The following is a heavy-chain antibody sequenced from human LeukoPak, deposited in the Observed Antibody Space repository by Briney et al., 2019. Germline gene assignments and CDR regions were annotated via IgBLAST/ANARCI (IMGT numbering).Heavy chain of an antibody. CDR2: IYYSGST. D-gene: IGHD1-26*01. Sequence: SETLSLTCTVSGGSISSSRYYWGWIRQPPGKGLEWIGSIYYSGSTYYNPSLKSRVTISVDTSKNQFSLKLSSVTAADTAVYYCARGGGSYSPAYYFDYWGQGTLVTVSS. CDR3: ARGGGSYSPAYYFDY. CDR1: GGSISSSRYY. V-gene: IGHV4-39*01. J-gene: IGHJ4*02.